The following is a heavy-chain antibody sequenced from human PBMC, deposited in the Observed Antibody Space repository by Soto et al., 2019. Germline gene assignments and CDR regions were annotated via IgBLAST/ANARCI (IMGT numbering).Heavy chain of an antibody. D-gene: IGHD6-25*01. J-gene: IGHJ4*02. V-gene: IGHV3-7*01. CDR3: ARLYGSVSTFDY. CDR2: IKPDGSDK. Sequence: RLSFGTSGFIFSSHWMTWVRQAPGKGLEWVADIKPDGSDKHYVDSVKGRFTISRDNAEHSLYLQMSSLRAEDTAVYYCARLYGSVSTFDYWGQGTLVTVSS. CDR1: GFIFSSHW.